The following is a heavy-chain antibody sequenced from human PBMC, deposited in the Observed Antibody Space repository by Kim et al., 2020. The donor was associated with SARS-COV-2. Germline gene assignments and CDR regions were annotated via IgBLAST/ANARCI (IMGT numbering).Heavy chain of an antibody. Sequence: GGSLRLSCAASGFTFSSYAMRWVRQAPGKGLEWVAAISCGGGSKYYADSVKGRFTISRDNSKNTLYLQMNSLRAEDTAVYYCAKEVGDILSGFFDYWGQGTLVTVSS. J-gene: IGHJ4*02. CDR1: GFTFSSYA. V-gene: IGHV3-23*01. D-gene: IGHD3-9*01. CDR3: AKEVGDILSGFFDY. CDR2: ISCGGGSK.